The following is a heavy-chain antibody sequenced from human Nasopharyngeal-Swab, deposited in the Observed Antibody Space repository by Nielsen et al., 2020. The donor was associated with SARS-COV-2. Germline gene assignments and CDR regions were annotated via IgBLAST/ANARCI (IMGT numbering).Heavy chain of an antibody. Sequence: SNTLSLTCTVPGASIRSGGYYWGWIRQPPGKGLEWIGGVYYSVSTYYSVSLKNRFTISVDTSKNQFSLRLSSVTAADTAVYYCARQVWLQPPEYWGQGTLVTVSS. CDR1: GASIRSGGYY. D-gene: IGHD5-24*01. CDR3: ARQVWLQPPEY. CDR2: VYYSVST. J-gene: IGHJ4*01. V-gene: IGHV4-39*01.